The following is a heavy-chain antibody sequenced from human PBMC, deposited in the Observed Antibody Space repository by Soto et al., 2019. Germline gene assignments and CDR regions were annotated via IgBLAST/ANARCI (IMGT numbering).Heavy chain of an antibody. Sequence: EVQLVESGGVVVQPGGSLRLSCAASGFTFDDYTMHWVRQAPGKGLEWVSLISWDGGSTYYADSVKGRFTISRDNSKNSLYLQMNSLRTEDTALYYCAKVLFPEYSSSSLPDYWGQGTLVTVSP. CDR1: GFTFDDYT. D-gene: IGHD6-6*01. CDR3: AKVLFPEYSSSSLPDY. V-gene: IGHV3-43*01. CDR2: ISWDGGST. J-gene: IGHJ4*02.